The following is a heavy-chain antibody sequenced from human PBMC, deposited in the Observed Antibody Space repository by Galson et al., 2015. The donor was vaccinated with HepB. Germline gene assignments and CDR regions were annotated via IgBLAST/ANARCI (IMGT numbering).Heavy chain of an antibody. CDR1: GFTFSSYG. J-gene: IGHJ4*02. V-gene: IGHV3-30*18. D-gene: IGHD4-17*01. CDR3: AKRYGDHFDY. Sequence: SLRLSCAASGFTFSSYGMHWVRQAPGKGLEWVAVISYDGSNKYYADSVKGRFTISRDNSKNTLYLQMNSLRAEDTAVYYCAKRYGDHFDYWGQGTLVTVSS. CDR2: ISYDGSNK.